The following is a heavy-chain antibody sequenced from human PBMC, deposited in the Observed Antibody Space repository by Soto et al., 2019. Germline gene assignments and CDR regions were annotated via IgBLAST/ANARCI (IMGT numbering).Heavy chain of an antibody. J-gene: IGHJ6*02. CDR1: GGSISSGGYY. V-gene: IGHV4-31*03. CDR3: ARDPRRSSSVRGGVV. Sequence: SETLSLTCTVSGGSISSGGYYWSWIRQHPGKGLEWIGYIYYSGSTYYNPSLKSRVTISVDTSKNQFSLKLSSVTAADTAVYYCARDPRRSSSVRGGVVWGQGTTVTVSS. CDR2: IYYSGST. D-gene: IGHD6-6*01.